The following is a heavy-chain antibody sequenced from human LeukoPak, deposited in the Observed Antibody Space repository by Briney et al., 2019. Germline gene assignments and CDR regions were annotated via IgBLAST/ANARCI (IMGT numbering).Heavy chain of an antibody. Sequence: ASVKVSCKASGYTLTSYGISWVRQAPGQGLEWMGWINTYNGNTNYAQKVQGRVTMTTDTSTNTAYMELRSLRSDDTAVYYCARPIAVGGDYYFDYWGQGTLVTVSS. CDR1: GYTLTSYG. V-gene: IGHV1-18*01. J-gene: IGHJ4*02. CDR3: ARPIAVGGDYYFDY. CDR2: INTYNGNT. D-gene: IGHD6-13*01.